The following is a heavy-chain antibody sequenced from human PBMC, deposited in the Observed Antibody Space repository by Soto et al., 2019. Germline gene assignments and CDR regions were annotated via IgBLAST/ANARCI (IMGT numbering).Heavy chain of an antibody. J-gene: IGHJ5*01. Sequence: PSETLSLTCAVYGGSFSGYYWSWIRQPPGKGLEWIGEINHSGSTNYNPSLKSRVTMSVDKSKNQFSLKLSSVTAADTAVYYCARAWSCSATSCYWFDSWGQGTPVTVSS. CDR3: ARAWSCSATSCYWFDS. D-gene: IGHD2-2*01. V-gene: IGHV4-34*01. CDR1: GGSFSGYY. CDR2: INHSGST.